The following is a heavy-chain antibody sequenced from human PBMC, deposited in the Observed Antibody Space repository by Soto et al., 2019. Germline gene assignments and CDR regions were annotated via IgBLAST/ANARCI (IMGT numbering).Heavy chain of an antibody. CDR1: GYSISSGNY. J-gene: IGHJ4*02. Sequence: SETLSLTCAVSGYSISSGNYWAWIRQPPGRGLEWIGSLYHIGSTHYNTSLKSRVTISVDTSKNHFSLELSSVTAADTAIYYCAKGGRVDTAMGGGAHFDYWGQGTLVTVSS. CDR2: LYHIGST. CDR3: AKGGRVDTAMGGGAHFDY. D-gene: IGHD5-18*01. V-gene: IGHV4-38-2*01.